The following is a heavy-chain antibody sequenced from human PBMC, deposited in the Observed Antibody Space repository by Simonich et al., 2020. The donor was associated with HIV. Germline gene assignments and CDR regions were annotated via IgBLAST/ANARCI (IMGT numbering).Heavy chain of an antibody. Sequence: VQLQQWGAGLFKPSETLSLTCAVYGGSFSGYYWSWIRQPPGKGLEWIGEINHSGITNYKSSLNSRATISVDKSKNQFSLKLSSVTAADTAIYYCARRDRELILYFDYWGQGNLVTVSS. D-gene: IGHD3-3*01. CDR1: GGSFSGYY. CDR3: ARRDRELILYFDY. J-gene: IGHJ4*02. V-gene: IGHV4-34*01. CDR2: INHSGIT.